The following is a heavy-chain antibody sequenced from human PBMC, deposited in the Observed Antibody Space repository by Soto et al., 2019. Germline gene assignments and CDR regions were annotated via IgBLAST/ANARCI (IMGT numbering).Heavy chain of an antibody. D-gene: IGHD6-6*01. CDR3: AKDVGSAVGAFDI. CDR1: GFTFTNAW. V-gene: IGHV3-43*01. CDR2: IXXXGXSX. J-gene: IGHJ3*02. Sequence: GGSQRLSCVASGFTFTNAWLNWVRQAPGTGLEWXSLIXXXGXSXXXAXXXXGRFTISRDNSKNSLYLQMNSLRTEDTALYYCAKDVGSAVGAFDIWGQGTMVTVSS.